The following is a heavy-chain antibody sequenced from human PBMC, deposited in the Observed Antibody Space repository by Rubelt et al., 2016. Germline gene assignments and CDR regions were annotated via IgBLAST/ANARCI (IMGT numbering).Heavy chain of an antibody. J-gene: IGHJ5*02. CDR3: ARSPRYDFEDNWFDP. D-gene: IGHD3-3*01. Sequence: QVQLVQSGAEVKKPGASVKVSCKASGYTFTSYYMHWVRQAPGQGLAWMGIINTRGGSTSTEQKCQGRVTMTRDTSTSTVYMELSSLRSEETAVYYCARSPRYDFEDNWFDPWGQGTLVTVSS. CDR2: INTRGGST. V-gene: IGHV1-46*01. CDR1: GYTFTSYY.